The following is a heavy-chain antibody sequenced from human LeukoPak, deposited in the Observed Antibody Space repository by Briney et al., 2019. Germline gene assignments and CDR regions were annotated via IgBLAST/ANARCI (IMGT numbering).Heavy chain of an antibody. CDR1: GFTFSSYA. CDR3: ARELTQSSFDY. D-gene: IGHD1-14*01. V-gene: IGHV3-30*14. J-gene: IGHJ4*02. CDR2: ISYDGSNK. Sequence: GGSLRLSCAASGFTFSSYAMHWVRQAPGKGLEWVAVISYDGSNKYYADSVKGRFTISRDNSKNTLYLQMNSLRAEDTAVYYCARELTQSSFDYWGQGTLVTVSS.